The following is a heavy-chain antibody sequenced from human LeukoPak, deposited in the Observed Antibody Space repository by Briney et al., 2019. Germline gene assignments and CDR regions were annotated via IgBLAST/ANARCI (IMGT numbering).Heavy chain of an antibody. Sequence: LETLSLTCAVYGGSFSGYYWSWIRQPPGKGLEWIGEINHSGSTNYNPSLKSRVTISVDTSKNQFSLKLSSVTAADTAVYYCAGSIEPYFDYWGQGTLVTVSS. CDR1: GGSFSGYY. D-gene: IGHD1-14*01. CDR2: INHSGST. V-gene: IGHV4-34*01. CDR3: AGSIEPYFDY. J-gene: IGHJ4*02.